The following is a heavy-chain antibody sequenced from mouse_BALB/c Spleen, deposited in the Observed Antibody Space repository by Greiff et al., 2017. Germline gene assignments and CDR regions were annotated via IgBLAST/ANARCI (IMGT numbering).Heavy chain of an antibody. CDR1: GYSFTSYW. CDR3: TRSGYCDVRFAY. CDR2: IYPGNSDT. Sequence: EVQLQQSGTVLARPGASVKMSCKASGYSFTSYWMHWVKQRPGPGLEWIGAIYPGNSDTSYNQKFKGKAKLTAVTSASTAYMELSSLTNEDSAVYYCTRSGYCDVRFAYWGQGTLVTVSA. J-gene: IGHJ3*01. D-gene: IGHD3-1*01. V-gene: IGHV1-5*01.